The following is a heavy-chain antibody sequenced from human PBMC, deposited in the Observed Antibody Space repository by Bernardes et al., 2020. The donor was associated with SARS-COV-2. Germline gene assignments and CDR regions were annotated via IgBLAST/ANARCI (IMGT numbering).Heavy chain of an antibody. V-gene: IGHV3-23*01. CDR2: ISGSGGST. D-gene: IGHD1-26*01. CDR3: AKGRVGATLLAESDGMDV. Sequence: GGSLRLSCAASGFTFSSYAMSWVRQAPGKGLEWVSAISGSGGSTYYADSVKGRFTISRDNSKNTLYLQMNSLRAEDTAVYYCAKGRVGATLLAESDGMDVWGQGTTVTVSS. CDR1: GFTFSSYA. J-gene: IGHJ6*02.